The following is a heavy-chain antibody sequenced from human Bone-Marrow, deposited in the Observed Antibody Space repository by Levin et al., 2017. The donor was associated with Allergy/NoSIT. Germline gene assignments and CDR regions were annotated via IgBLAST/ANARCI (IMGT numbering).Heavy chain of an antibody. D-gene: IGHD6-19*01. CDR1: GFSLSTSGVG. CDR2: IYWDDDK. Sequence: SGPTLVKPTQTLTLTCTFSGFSLSTSGVGVGWIRQPPGKALEWLALIYWDDDKRYSPSLKSRLTITKDTSKNQVVLTMTNMDPVDTATYYCAHRGSGWSLSEYFDPWGQGTLVTVSS. J-gene: IGHJ5*02. CDR3: AHRGSGWSLSEYFDP. V-gene: IGHV2-5*02.